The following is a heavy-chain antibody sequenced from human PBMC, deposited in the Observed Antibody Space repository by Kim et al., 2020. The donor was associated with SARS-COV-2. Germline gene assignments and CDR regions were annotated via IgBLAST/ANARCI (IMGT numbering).Heavy chain of an antibody. CDR2: INAGNDNT. CDR3: GRALVGQVDY. J-gene: IGHJ4*02. CDR1: ENTFTTYG. V-gene: IGHV1-3*01. D-gene: IGHD3-3*02. Sequence: ASVKVSCKASENTFTTYGMDWVRQAPGQRLEWMGWINAGNDNTKYSQKFQGRVTITRDTSARTVYMELSSLRSEDTAVYYCGRALVGQVDYWGQGTLVTVSS.